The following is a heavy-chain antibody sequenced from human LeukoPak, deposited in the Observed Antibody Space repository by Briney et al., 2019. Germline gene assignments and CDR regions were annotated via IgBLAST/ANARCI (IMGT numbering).Heavy chain of an antibody. Sequence: GGSLRLSCTASGFTFSSFWMTWVRQAPGRGLEWVANIRQDGSEKYYVDYLKGRFTISRDNAKNSLYLQMNSLKAEDTAVYYCAREWGRGGSYNYFYYYMDVWGQGTTVTVSS. V-gene: IGHV3-7*01. J-gene: IGHJ6*03. CDR2: IRQDGSEK. CDR1: GFTFSSFW. CDR3: AREWGRGGSYNYFYYYMDV. D-gene: IGHD1-26*01.